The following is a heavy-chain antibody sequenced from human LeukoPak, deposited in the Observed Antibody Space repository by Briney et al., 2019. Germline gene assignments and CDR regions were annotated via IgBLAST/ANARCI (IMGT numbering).Heavy chain of an antibody. CDR2: ISSGSSRI. J-gene: IGHJ6*03. V-gene: IGHV3-48*02. D-gene: IGHD3-22*01. CDR3: ARDCGRSGYPHYYPYYYMDI. CDR1: GFAFSSYS. Sequence: PGGSLRLSCAASGFAFSSYSMHWVRQAPGKGPEWVSYISSGSSRIYYADSVKGRFTISRDNAKNSLYLQMNSLRDEDTAVYYCARDCGRSGYPHYYPYYYMDIWGTGTTVTV.